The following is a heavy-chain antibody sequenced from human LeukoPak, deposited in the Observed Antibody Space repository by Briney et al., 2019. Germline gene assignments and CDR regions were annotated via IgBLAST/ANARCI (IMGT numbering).Heavy chain of an antibody. CDR2: IYWHDDK. J-gene: IGHJ3*02. CDR3: AHSGTVTTPHDAFDI. CDR1: GFSLRPGGVG. D-gene: IGHD4-17*01. V-gene: IGHV2-5*01. Sequence: SGPTLVNPPQTLTLTCTFSGFSLRPGGVGVGWIRQAPGKALEWLALIYWHDDKRYSPSLNTRLTITKDTSNNQMVLTMTNMDPVDTATYYCAHSGTVTTPHDAFDIWGQGTMVTVSS.